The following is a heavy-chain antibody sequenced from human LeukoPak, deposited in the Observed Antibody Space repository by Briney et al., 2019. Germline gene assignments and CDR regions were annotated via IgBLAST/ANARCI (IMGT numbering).Heavy chain of an antibody. J-gene: IGHJ6*02. CDR2: MNPNSGNT. CDR3: ARGIYSFGYYGMDV. Sequence: ASVKVSCKASGYTFTSYDINWVRQATGQGLEWMGWMNPNSGNTGYARKFQGRVTMTRNTSISTAYMELSSLRSEDTAVYYCARGIYSFGYYGMDVWGQGTTVTVSS. D-gene: IGHD5-18*01. V-gene: IGHV1-8*01. CDR1: GYTFTSYD.